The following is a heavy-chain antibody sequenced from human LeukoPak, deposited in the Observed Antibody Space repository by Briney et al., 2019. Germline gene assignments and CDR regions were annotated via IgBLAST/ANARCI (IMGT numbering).Heavy chain of an antibody. J-gene: IGHJ6*03. CDR1: GGSISSSSYY. V-gene: IGHV4-39*07. Sequence: SETLSLTCTVSGGSISSSSYYWGWIRQPPGKGLEWIGSIYYSGSTYYNPSLKSRVTISVDTSKNQFSLKLSSVTAADTAVYYCARSSEGRYYYDSSGYSYYYYYMDVWGKGTTVTISS. CDR2: IYYSGST. D-gene: IGHD3-22*01. CDR3: ARSSEGRYYYDSSGYSYYYYYMDV.